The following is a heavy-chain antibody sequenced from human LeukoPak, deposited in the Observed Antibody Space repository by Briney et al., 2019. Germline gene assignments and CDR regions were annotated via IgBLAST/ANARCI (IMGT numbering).Heavy chain of an antibody. Sequence: ASVKVSCKASGYTFTSYGISWVRQAPGQGLEWMGWISAYNGNTNYAQKLQGRVTMTTDTSTSTAYMELRSLRSDDTAVYYCASRYYYGSGSYYNKAYYYGMDVWGQGTTVTVSS. CDR3: ASRYYYGSGSYYNKAYYYGMDV. V-gene: IGHV1-18*01. CDR1: GYTFTSYG. CDR2: ISAYNGNT. J-gene: IGHJ6*02. D-gene: IGHD3-10*01.